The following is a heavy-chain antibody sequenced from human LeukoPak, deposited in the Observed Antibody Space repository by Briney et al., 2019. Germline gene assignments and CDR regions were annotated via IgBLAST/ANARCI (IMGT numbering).Heavy chain of an antibody. J-gene: IGHJ4*02. Sequence: GGSLRLSCAASGFTFSSYGMHWVRQAPGKGLEWVANIKQDGSEKYYVDSVKGRFTISRDNAKNSLYLQMNSLRAEDTAVYYCARGSRDYYFDYWGQGTLVTVSS. V-gene: IGHV3-7*03. CDR1: GFTFSSYG. CDR3: ARGSRDYYFDY. CDR2: IKQDGSEK.